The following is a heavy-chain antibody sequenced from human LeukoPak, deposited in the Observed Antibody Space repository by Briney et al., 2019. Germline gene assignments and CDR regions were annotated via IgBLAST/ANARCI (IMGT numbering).Heavy chain of an antibody. CDR2: ISYDGSNK. D-gene: IGHD2-15*01. Sequence: GGSLRLSCAAPGFTFSRYGMHWVRQAPGKGLEWVTAISYDGSNKYYADSVKGRFTISRDNSKNTLYLQMNSLRAEDTAVYYCAKTGHGISLDYWGQGTLVTVSS. CDR1: GFTFSRYG. V-gene: IGHV3-30*18. J-gene: IGHJ4*02. CDR3: AKTGHGISLDY.